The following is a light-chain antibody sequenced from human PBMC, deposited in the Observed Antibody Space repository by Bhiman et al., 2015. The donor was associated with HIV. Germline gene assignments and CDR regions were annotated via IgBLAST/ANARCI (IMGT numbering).Light chain of an antibody. J-gene: IGLJ3*02. CDR3: QSYDSSLSGGV. Sequence: QSVLTQPPSASGTPGQRVTISCSGSSSNIGSNYVDWYQQLPGTAPKLLIYGDNNRPSGVPDRFSGSKSGTSASLAITGLQAEDEADYYCQSYDSSLSGGVFGGGTKLTVL. CDR2: GDN. CDR1: SSNIGSNY. V-gene: IGLV1-40*01.